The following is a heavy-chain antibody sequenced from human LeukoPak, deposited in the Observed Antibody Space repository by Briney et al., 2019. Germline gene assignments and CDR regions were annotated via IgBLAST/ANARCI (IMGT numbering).Heavy chain of an antibody. CDR1: GFIFNSHS. CDR2: ISSTSSYI. Sequence: PGGSLRLSCAASGFIFNSHSMNWVRQAPGKGLEWVSSISSTSSYIYYADSVKGRFTISRDNSKNTMYLQMNSLNAEDTAVYYCAKDEVVPGYYYTDVWGRGTTVTISS. J-gene: IGHJ6*03. D-gene: IGHD2-2*01. V-gene: IGHV3-21*01. CDR3: AKDEVVPGYYYTDV.